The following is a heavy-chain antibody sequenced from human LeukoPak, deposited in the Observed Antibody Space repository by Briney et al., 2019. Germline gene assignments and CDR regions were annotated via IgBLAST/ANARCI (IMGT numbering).Heavy chain of an antibody. CDR2: IKSKTHGGTT. CDR3: TTFSDCSTSVCYNNY. V-gene: IGHV3-15*01. Sequence: AGGSLRLSCAASGFTFSTYWMNWVRQAPGKGLEWVGRIKSKTHGGTTDYAAPVYGRFSVSRDDSKNTLYLQMNSLQTEDTAVYYCTTFSDCSTSVCYNNYWGQGTLVAVSS. CDR1: GFTFSTYW. D-gene: IGHD2-2*02. J-gene: IGHJ4*02.